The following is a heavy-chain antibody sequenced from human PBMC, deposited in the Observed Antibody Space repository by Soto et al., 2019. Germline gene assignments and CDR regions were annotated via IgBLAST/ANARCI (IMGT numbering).Heavy chain of an antibody. Sequence: QVQLVESGGGVVQPGRSLRLSCAASGFTFSSYGMHWVRQAPGKGLEWVAVISYDGSNKYYADSVKGRFTISRDNSKNXLXLXXDRLRAEDKAVYYCAKGPAIVLVPAAMNYYYGMDVWGQGPTVTVSS. J-gene: IGHJ6*02. CDR3: AKGPAIVLVPAAMNYYYGMDV. D-gene: IGHD2-2*01. V-gene: IGHV3-30*18. CDR2: ISYDGSNK. CDR1: GFTFSSYG.